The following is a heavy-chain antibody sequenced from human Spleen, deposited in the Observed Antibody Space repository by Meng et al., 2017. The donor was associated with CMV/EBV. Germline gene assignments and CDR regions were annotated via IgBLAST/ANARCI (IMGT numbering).Heavy chain of an antibody. CDR3: ARGSIVSPRFDS. D-gene: IGHD5/OR15-5a*01. J-gene: IGHJ4*02. CDR1: GGSFSGYY. Sequence: SQTLSLTCGVYGGSFSGYYWSWIRQPPGKGMEWIGEINHSGSTNYSPSLKSRITISVDTSKNQFSLKLTSVTPAETAVYYCARGSIVSPRFDSWGQGSLVTVSS. CDR2: INHSGST. V-gene: IGHV4-34*01.